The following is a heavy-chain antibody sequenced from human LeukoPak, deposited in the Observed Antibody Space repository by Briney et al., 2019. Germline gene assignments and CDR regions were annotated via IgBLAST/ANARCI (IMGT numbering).Heavy chain of an antibody. CDR2: ISSSSSYI. Sequence: TGGSLRLSCAASGFTFSSYSMNWVRQAPGKGLEWVSSISSSSSYIYYADSVKGRFTISRDNAKNSLYLQMNSLRAEDTAVYYCARERHNREKIDYWGQGTLVTVSS. J-gene: IGHJ4*02. CDR3: ARERHNREKIDY. V-gene: IGHV3-21*01. D-gene: IGHD2/OR15-2a*01. CDR1: GFTFSSYS.